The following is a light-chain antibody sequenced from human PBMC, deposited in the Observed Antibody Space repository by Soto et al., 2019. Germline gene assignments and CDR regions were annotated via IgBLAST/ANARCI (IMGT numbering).Light chain of an antibody. J-gene: IGKJ4*01. Sequence: GDRVTITCRASQNIRTWLAWYQQKAGEAPNLLIYEASILQSGVPSRFSGSGSGTDFTLTIDSLQPEDFATYYCPQADSFPLTLGGGTRVEIK. CDR1: QNIRTW. CDR3: PQADSFPLT. V-gene: IGKV1-12*01. CDR2: EAS.